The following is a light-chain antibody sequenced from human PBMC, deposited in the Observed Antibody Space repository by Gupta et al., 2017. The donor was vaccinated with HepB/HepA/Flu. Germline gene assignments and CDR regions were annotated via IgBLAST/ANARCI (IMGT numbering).Light chain of an antibody. J-gene: IGLJ3*02. V-gene: IGLV1-44*01. CDR1: SSNVVGNT. CDR3: AAWEGSLNGWV. CDR2: SNN. Sequence: QSVLTQPPSASGSPGQRVTISCSGSSSNVVGNTVTWYQQLPGTAPKLVIYSNNQRPSGVPDRFSGSKSGTSASLAISGLQSEDEGDYYCAAWEGSLNGWVFGGGTKVTVL.